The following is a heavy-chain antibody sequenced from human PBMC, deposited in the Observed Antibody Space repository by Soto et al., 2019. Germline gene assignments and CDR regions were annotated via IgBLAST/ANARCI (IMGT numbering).Heavy chain of an antibody. D-gene: IGHD6-19*01. CDR2: ISWSSDDV. J-gene: IGHJ4*01. CDR3: ANDRESDFPRGWGHGH. Sequence: EVQLVESGGGVEQFGRSLRLSCEASGFPFDDHAMHWVRQVPGKGLEWVSGISWSSDDVGYVDSVKGRFTISRDNVRNFLYLQMDSLTTDEKAVYFCANDRESDFPRGWGHGHRGQGNLVSLSS. V-gene: IGHV3-9*01. CDR1: GFPFDDHA.